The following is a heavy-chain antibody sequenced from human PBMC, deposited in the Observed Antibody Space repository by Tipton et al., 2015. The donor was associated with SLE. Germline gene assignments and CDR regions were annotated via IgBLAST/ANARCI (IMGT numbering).Heavy chain of an antibody. Sequence: QLVQSGGGLVQPGGSLRLSCAASGFTFSSYSMNWVRQAPGKGLEWVSYISSSSSTIYYADSVKGRFTISRDNTKNSLYLQMNSLRAEDTAVYYCAREGGYYDSSGYPGAFDIWGQGTMVTVSS. CDR2: ISSSSSTI. D-gene: IGHD3-22*01. CDR3: AREGGYYDSSGYPGAFDI. J-gene: IGHJ3*02. CDR1: GFTFSSYS. V-gene: IGHV3-48*01.